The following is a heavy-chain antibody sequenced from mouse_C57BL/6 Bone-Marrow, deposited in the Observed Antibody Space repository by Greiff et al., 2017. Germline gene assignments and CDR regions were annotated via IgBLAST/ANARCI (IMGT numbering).Heavy chain of an antibody. CDR1: GYAFTNYL. Sequence: VQLQQSGAELVRPGTSVKVSCKASGYAFTNYLIEWVKQRPGQGLEWIGVINPGSGGTNYNEKFKGKATLTADKSSSTAYMQLSSLTSEDSAVYFCARSFYYYGSSSHYFDYWGQGTTLTVSS. D-gene: IGHD1-1*01. V-gene: IGHV1-54*01. CDR3: ARSFYYYGSSSHYFDY. J-gene: IGHJ2*01. CDR2: INPGSGGT.